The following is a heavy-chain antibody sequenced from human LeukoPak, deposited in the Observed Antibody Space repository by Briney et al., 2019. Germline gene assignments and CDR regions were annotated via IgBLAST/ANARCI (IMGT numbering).Heavy chain of an antibody. CDR2: IYYSGST. Sequence: PSETLSLTCIVSGASISSYYWTWIRQPPGKGLEWIGNIYYSGSTYYNPSLRSRVTMSVDTSKNQFSLNLSSVTAADTAVYYCASMQLARYFDYWGQGILATVSS. CDR3: ASMQLARYFDY. V-gene: IGHV4-59*04. CDR1: GASISSYY. D-gene: IGHD1-14*01. J-gene: IGHJ4*02.